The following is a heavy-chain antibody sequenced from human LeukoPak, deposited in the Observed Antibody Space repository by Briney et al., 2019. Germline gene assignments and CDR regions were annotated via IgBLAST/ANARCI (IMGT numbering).Heavy chain of an antibody. CDR1: GFTFSSYS. V-gene: IGHV3-23*01. CDR3: AKGGVVVVPAAYYYYYYMDV. D-gene: IGHD2-2*01. Sequence: GGSLRLSCAASGFTFSSYSMNWVRQAPGKGLEWVSAISGSGGSTYYADSVKGRFTISRDNSKNTLYLQMNSLRAEDTAVYYCAKGGVVVVPAAYYYYYYMDVWGKGTTVTVSS. CDR2: ISGSGGST. J-gene: IGHJ6*03.